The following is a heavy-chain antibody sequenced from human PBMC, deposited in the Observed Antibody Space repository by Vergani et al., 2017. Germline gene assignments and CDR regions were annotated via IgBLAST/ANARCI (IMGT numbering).Heavy chain of an antibody. CDR1: GFTFSSYA. Sequence: QVQLVESGGGVVQPGRSLRLSCAASGFTFSSYAMHWVRQAPGKGLEWVAVISYDGSNKYYVDTVKGRFTISTDNSKNTLYLQMNSLRAEDTAVYYCARLLYYDFFIALNSYYYYYMDVWGKGTTVTVSS. J-gene: IGHJ6*03. V-gene: IGHV3-30-3*01. CDR3: ARLLYYDFFIALNSYYYYYMDV. D-gene: IGHD3-3*01. CDR2: ISYDGSNK.